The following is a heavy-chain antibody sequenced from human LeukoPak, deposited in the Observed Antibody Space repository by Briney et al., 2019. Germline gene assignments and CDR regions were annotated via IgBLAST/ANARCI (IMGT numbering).Heavy chain of an antibody. Sequence: ASVKVSCKASGYTFTSSGISWVRQAPGQGLEWMGWISVNNGNAKYAQKFQGRVTMTTDTSTTTAYMELRSLRSDDMAVYFCARPRNYYDNGGYYNWFDSWGQGTLVTVSS. V-gene: IGHV1-18*03. CDR2: ISVNNGNA. J-gene: IGHJ5*01. CDR1: GYTFTSSG. D-gene: IGHD3-22*01. CDR3: ARPRNYYDNGGYYNWFDS.